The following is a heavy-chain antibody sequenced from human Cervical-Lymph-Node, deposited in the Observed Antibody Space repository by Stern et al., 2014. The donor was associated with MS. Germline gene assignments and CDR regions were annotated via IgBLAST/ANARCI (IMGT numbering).Heavy chain of an antibody. CDR3: AAVSTWGP. CDR2: IVVGTGKA. Sequence: MQLVESGPEMKKPGTSVNVSCKASGFTFTSSTVQWVRQARGQRLEWIGWIVVGTGKANYAQKFQGRVTISRDLSTDTPYMELSSLRSDDTAIYYCAAVSTWGPWGQGTPVTVSS. CDR1: GFTFTSST. J-gene: IGHJ4*02. V-gene: IGHV1-58*03. D-gene: IGHD3-16*01.